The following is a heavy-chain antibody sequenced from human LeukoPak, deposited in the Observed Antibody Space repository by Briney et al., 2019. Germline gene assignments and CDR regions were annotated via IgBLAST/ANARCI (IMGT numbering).Heavy chain of an antibody. D-gene: IGHD4-17*01. CDR1: GLTFSTYW. CDR3: ARASTTVPNLLDN. J-gene: IGHJ4*02. V-gene: IGHV3-74*03. Sequence: PGGSLRLSCVASGLTFSTYWLHWVRQAPGKQLLWVSRLSGDGSSIKYADSLKGRFTISRDNAKNTLYLQMDSLRADDTAVYFCARASTTVPNLLDNWGQGTLVSVSS. CDR2: LSGDGSSI.